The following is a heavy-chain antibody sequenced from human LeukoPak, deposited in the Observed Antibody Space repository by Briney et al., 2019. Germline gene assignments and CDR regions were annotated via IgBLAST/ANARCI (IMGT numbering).Heavy chain of an antibody. V-gene: IGHV3-72*01. CDR1: GFTFSDHY. Sequence: GGSLRLSCAASGFTFSDHYMDWVRQAPGKGLEWVGRTRNKANSYTTEYAASVKGRFTISRDDSKNSLYLQMNSLKTEDTAVYYCARDAGYYGSGSPGTFDIWGQGTMVTVSS. CDR3: ARDAGYYGSGSPGTFDI. CDR2: TRNKANSYTT. D-gene: IGHD3-10*01. J-gene: IGHJ3*02.